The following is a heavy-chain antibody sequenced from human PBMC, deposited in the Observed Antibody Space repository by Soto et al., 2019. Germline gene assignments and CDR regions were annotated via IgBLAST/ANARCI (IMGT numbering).Heavy chain of an antibody. V-gene: IGHV4-61*08. CDR2: IYYSGST. CDR3: ARVGGCSGGSCFISTSPGYHYGMDV. J-gene: IGHJ6*02. Sequence: SETLSLTCTVSGGSISSGGYYWSWIRQHPGKGLEWIGYIYYSGSTYYNPSLKSRVTISVDTSKNQFSLKLSSVTAADTAVYYCARVGGCSGGSCFISTSPGYHYGMDVWGQGTTVTVSS. D-gene: IGHD2-15*01. CDR1: GGSISSGGYY.